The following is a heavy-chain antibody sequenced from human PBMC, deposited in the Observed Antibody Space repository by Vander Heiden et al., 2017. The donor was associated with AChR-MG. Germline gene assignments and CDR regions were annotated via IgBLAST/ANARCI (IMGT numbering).Heavy chain of an antibody. CDR3: ARGAQEQLLSPFDY. Sequence: EVQLVESGGGLVKPGGSLRLSCAASAFSFSSYSTSWVRLAPGKGLEWVSSISSGSTYTHYADSVKGRFTISRDNAKNSLYLQVNSLRAEDAAKYYCARGAQEQLLSPFDYWGQGTLVTVSS. D-gene: IGHD2-2*01. V-gene: IGHV3-21*02. J-gene: IGHJ4*02. CDR2: ISSGSTYT. CDR1: AFSFSSYS.